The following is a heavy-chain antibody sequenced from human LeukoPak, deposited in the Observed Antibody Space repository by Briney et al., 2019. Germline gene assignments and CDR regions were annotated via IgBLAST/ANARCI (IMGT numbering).Heavy chain of an antibody. V-gene: IGHV3-30*02. Sequence: PGGSLRLSCAASGFKYIDYGMHWVRQTPGKGLEWVAFMRYDGITRDYADSVKGRFTISRDNSKNILFLQMNTLRAEDTALYYCVKDPGYGGCSKFIDSWGQGILVTVSS. J-gene: IGHJ4*02. CDR2: MRYDGITR. CDR3: VKDPGYGGCSKFIDS. CDR1: GFKYIDYG. D-gene: IGHD4-23*01.